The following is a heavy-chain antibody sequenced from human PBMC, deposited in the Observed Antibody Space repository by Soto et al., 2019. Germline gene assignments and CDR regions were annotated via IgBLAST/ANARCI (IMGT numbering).Heavy chain of an antibody. D-gene: IGHD3-16*01. Sequence: VQLVESGGGVVQPGRSLRLSCAASGFTFSSYAMHWVRQAPGKGLEWVAVISYDGSNKYYADSVKGRFTISRDNSKNTLYLQMNSLRAEDTAVYYCARDWGVDYWGQGTLVTVSS. V-gene: IGHV3-30-3*01. CDR2: ISYDGSNK. CDR1: GFTFSSYA. CDR3: ARDWGVDY. J-gene: IGHJ4*02.